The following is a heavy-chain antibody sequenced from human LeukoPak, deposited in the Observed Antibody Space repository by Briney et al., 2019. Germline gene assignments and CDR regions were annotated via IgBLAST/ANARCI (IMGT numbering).Heavy chain of an antibody. D-gene: IGHD3-22*01. J-gene: IGHJ4*02. CDR2: INSDGSST. CDR3: AKDWYYYDSSGYYYYPGD. Sequence: GGSLRLSCAASGFTFSSYWMHWVRQAPGKGLVWVSRINSDGSSTSYADSVKGRFTISRDNAKNTLYLQMDSLRAEDTAVYYCAKDWYYYDSSGYYYYPGDWGQGTLVTVSS. CDR1: GFTFSSYW. V-gene: IGHV3-74*01.